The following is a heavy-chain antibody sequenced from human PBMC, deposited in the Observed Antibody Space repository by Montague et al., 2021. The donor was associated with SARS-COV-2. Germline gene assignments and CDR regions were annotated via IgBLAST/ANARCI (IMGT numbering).Heavy chain of an antibody. CDR2: VYPRSLGNPEI. D-gene: IGHD5-12*01. Sequence: QSGAEVKKPGESLRISCKTSGYTFTSHWVGWVRQKPGKGLEWLGIVYPRSLGNPEIKYSPSFEGQVIIPVDKSIATAYLHLNRLKASDTATYYCARVGAYSGSDYDVFDFWGPGTLIIVSS. V-gene: IGHV5-51*01. CDR3: ARVGAYSGSDYDVFDF. CDR1: GYTFTSHW. J-gene: IGHJ4*03.